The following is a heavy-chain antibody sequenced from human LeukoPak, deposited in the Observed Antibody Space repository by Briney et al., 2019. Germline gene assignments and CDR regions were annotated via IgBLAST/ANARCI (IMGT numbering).Heavy chain of an antibody. Sequence: ASVKVSCKASGYTFTNYFTHWVRQAPGQGLEWMGLINPSDGSTSYAQNFQGRITMTRDTSTSTVYMELSSLRSEDTAVYYCARDGSSYGHLYWGQGTLVTVSS. CDR1: GYTFTNYF. CDR3: ARDGSSYGHLY. D-gene: IGHD5-18*01. CDR2: INPSDGST. J-gene: IGHJ4*02. V-gene: IGHV1-46*01.